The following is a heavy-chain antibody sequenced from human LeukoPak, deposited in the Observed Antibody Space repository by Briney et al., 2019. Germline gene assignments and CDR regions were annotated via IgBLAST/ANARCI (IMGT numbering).Heavy chain of an antibody. CDR1: GFTFSSYG. Sequence: PGRSLRLSCAASGFTFSSYGMHWVRQAPGKGLEWVAVISYDGSNKYYADSVKGRFTISRDNSKNTLYLQMNSLRAEDTAVYYRAKDLTGMVRGEGAFDYWGQGTLVTVSS. J-gene: IGHJ4*02. D-gene: IGHD3-10*01. CDR3: AKDLTGMVRGEGAFDY. V-gene: IGHV3-30*18. CDR2: ISYDGSNK.